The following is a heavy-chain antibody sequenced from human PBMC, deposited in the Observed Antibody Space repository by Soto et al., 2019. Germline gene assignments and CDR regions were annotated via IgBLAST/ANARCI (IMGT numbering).Heavy chain of an antibody. V-gene: IGHV3-53*01. J-gene: IGHJ3*02. CDR1: GFTVSSNY. D-gene: IGHD3-22*01. CDR2: IYSGGST. Sequence: EVQLVESGGGLIQPGGSLRLSCAASGFTVSSNYMSWVRQAPGKGLEWVSVIYSGGSTYYADSVKGRFTISRDNSKNTLYLQMNRLRAEDTAVYYCAREGRGDYYASSGYMYDAFDIWGQGTMVTVSS. CDR3: AREGRGDYYASSGYMYDAFDI.